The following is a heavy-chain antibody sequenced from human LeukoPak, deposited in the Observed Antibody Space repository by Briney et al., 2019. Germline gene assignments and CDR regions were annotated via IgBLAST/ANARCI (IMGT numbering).Heavy chain of an antibody. J-gene: IGHJ4*02. CDR3: ARDPKQLIVGAAAGGD. CDR2: ISTDGSST. CDR1: GFTFSSYW. V-gene: IGHV3-74*01. D-gene: IGHD1-26*01. Sequence: GGSLRLSCAASGFTFSSYWMHWVRQAPGKGLVWVSRISTDGSSTSYADSVKGRLTISRDNAKNTLYLQMNSLTAEDTAVYYCARDPKQLIVGAAAGGDWGQGTLVTVSS.